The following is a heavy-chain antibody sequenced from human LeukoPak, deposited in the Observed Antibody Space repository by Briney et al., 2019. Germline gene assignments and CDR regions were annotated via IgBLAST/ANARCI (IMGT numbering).Heavy chain of an antibody. D-gene: IGHD3-10*01. V-gene: IGHV3-48*01. CDR1: GFAFSSYA. CDR3: ARIYYGSGTYYNTIDY. Sequence: PGRSLRLSCAASGFAFSSYAMNWVRQAPGKGLEWVSYISTSSLTVFYADSVKGRFTISRDNAKNSLYLQMSSLRAEDTAVYYCARIYYGSGTYYNTIDYWGQGTLVTVSS. J-gene: IGHJ4*02. CDR2: ISTSSLTV.